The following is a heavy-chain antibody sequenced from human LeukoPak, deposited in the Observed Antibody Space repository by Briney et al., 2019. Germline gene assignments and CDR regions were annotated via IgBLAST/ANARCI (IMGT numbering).Heavy chain of an antibody. CDR1: GDSINSLDL. CDR3: AGLVGRYSSGLYYYYFDY. D-gene: IGHD3-22*01. V-gene: IGHV4-4*02. CDR2: MYLSGTT. J-gene: IGHJ4*02. Sequence: SGTLSLTCTVSGDSINSLDLWSWVRQPPGKGLEWIGEMYLSGTTHSNPSVKSRVTISIDRSKNQFFLNLSSVTAADTAVYYCAGLVGRYSSGLYYYYFDYWGQGTLVTVSS.